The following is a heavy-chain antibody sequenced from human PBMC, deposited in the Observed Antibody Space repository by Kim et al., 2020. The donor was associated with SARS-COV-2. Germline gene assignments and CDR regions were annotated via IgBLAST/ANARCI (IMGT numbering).Heavy chain of an antibody. CDR1: GFTFSSYA. CDR3: ARDSSGYYRHFDY. D-gene: IGHD3-22*01. CDR2: ISYDGSNK. J-gene: IGHJ4*02. V-gene: IGHV3-30*04. Sequence: GGSLRLSCAASGFTFSSYAMHWVRQAPGKGLEWVAVISYDGSNKYYADSVKGRFTISRDNSKNTLYLQMNSLRAEDTAVYYCARDSSGYYRHFDYWGQGT.